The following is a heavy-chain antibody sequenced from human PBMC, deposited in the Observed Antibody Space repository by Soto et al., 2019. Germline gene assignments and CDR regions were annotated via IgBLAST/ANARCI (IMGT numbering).Heavy chain of an antibody. CDR1: GFTFSSYA. CDR3: ARVGETTVTAIDY. Sequence: QVQLVESGGGVVQPGRSLRLSCAASGFTFSSYAMHWVRQAPGKGLEWVAVISYDGSNKYYADSVKGRFTISRDNSKNTLYLQMNSLRAEDTAVYYCARVGETTVTAIDYGGQGTLVTVSS. D-gene: IGHD4-17*01. CDR2: ISYDGSNK. V-gene: IGHV3-30-3*01. J-gene: IGHJ4*02.